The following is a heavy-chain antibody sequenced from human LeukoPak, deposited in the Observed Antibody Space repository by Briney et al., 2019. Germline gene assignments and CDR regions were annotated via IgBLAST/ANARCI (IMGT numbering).Heavy chain of an antibody. CDR2: ISSSSSYI. V-gene: IGHV3-21*01. D-gene: IGHD1-26*01. Sequence: GGSLRLSCAASGFTFSWYTMNWVRQAPGKGLEWVSIISSSSSYIYYADSVKGRFTISRDNAKNSLYLQMSSLRAEDTAVYYCARTVVGATTAAFDIWGQGTMVTVSS. J-gene: IGHJ3*02. CDR3: ARTVVGATTAAFDI. CDR1: GFTFSWYT.